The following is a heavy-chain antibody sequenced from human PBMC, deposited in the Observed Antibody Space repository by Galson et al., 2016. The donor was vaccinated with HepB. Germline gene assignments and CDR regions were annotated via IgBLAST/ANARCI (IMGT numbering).Heavy chain of an antibody. CDR3: ARYRRESSRYYTDV. CDR2: INQDESLK. Sequence: SLGLSCAASGFTFSDYYMSWIRQAPGKGLEWVANINQDESLKFYVDSVRGRFTISRDNAENSLFLQMNSLTAEDTAVYYCARYRRESSRYYTDVWGRGTTVTVS. V-gene: IGHV3-7*03. CDR1: GFTFSDYY. D-gene: IGHD3-10*01. J-gene: IGHJ6*03.